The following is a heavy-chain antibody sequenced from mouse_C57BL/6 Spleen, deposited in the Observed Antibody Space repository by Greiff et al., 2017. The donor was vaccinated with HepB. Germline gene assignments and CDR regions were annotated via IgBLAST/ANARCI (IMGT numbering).Heavy chain of an antibody. J-gene: IGHJ2*01. CDR1: GFNIKDDY. Sequence: VQLQQSGAELVRPGASVKLSCTASGFNIKDDYMHWVKQRPEQGLEWIGWIDPENGDTEYASKFQGKATITADTSSNTAYLQLSSLTSEDTAVYYCTTATRKDYWGQGTTLTVSS. CDR3: TTATRKDY. CDR2: IDPENGDT. V-gene: IGHV14-4*01.